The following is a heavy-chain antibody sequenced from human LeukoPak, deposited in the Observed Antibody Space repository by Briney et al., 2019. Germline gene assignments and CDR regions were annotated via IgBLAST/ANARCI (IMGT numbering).Heavy chain of an antibody. CDR3: ARAASGSGWYDGYY. CDR1: GYTFTSYG. J-gene: IGHJ4*02. D-gene: IGHD6-19*01. Sequence: ASVKVSCKASGYTFTSYGISWVRQAPGQGLEWMGWISAYNGNTNYAQKLQGRVAMTTDTSTSTAYMELRSLRSDDTAVYYCARAASGSGWYDGYYWGQGALVTVSS. V-gene: IGHV1-18*01. CDR2: ISAYNGNT.